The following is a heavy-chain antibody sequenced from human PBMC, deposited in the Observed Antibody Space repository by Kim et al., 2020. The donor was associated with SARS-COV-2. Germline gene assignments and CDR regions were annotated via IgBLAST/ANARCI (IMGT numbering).Heavy chain of an antibody. Sequence: ASVKVSCKASGYTFTTYGITWVRQAPGQGLEWMGWIIGYNGNTNYAQKLQGRVTMTTDTSTSTAYMELRSLRSDDTAVYYCASRVGALGIWGQGTQVTVSS. CDR2: IIGYNGNT. J-gene: IGHJ4*02. CDR1: GYTFTTYG. CDR3: ASRVGALGI. V-gene: IGHV1-18*04. D-gene: IGHD6-6*01.